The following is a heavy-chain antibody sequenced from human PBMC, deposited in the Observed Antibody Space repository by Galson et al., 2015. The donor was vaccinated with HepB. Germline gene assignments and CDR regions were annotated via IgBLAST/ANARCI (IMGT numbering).Heavy chain of an antibody. V-gene: IGHV3-73*01. D-gene: IGHD6-13*01. CDR1: GFTFSDSA. CDR2: IKNKAENYAT. J-gene: IGHJ3*02. CDR3: TRLTSSWSVAYDI. Sequence: SLRLSCAASGFTFSDSAIHWVRQASGKGLEWVGRIKNKAENYATAYDASVKGRFTISRDDSKNTAYLQMNSLKIEDTALYYCTRLTSSWSVAYDIWGQGTKVTISS.